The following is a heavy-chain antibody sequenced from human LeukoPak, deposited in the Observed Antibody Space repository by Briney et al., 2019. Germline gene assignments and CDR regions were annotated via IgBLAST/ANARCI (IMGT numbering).Heavy chain of an antibody. V-gene: IGHV1-18*01. D-gene: IGHD5-12*01. J-gene: IGHJ4*02. CDR1: GYTFTSYG. CDR2: ISAYNGNT. Sequence: ASVKVSCKAFGYTFTSYGISWVRQAPGQGLEWMGWISAYNGNTNYAQKLQGRVTMTTDTSTSTAYMELRSLRSDDTAVYYCARRRARGYSGYDYDSYFDYWGQGTLVTVSS. CDR3: ARRRARGYSGYDYDSYFDY.